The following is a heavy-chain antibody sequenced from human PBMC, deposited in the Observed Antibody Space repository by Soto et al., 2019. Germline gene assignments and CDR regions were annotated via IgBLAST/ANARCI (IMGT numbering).Heavy chain of an antibody. D-gene: IGHD3-22*01. V-gene: IGHV3-30*18. CDR1: GFIVSFYG. CDR3: AKLNTHYFDSSGPVPLYNIDY. Sequence: QVQLVESGGGVVQPGRSLRLSCAASGFIVSFYGMHWVRQAPGKGLEWVAVISDDGSRKYYADSVKGRFTISRDNSKNTVYLHMNSLRAEDTAVYYCAKLNTHYFDSSGPVPLYNIDYWGQGTLVTVSS. J-gene: IGHJ4*01. CDR2: ISDDGSRK.